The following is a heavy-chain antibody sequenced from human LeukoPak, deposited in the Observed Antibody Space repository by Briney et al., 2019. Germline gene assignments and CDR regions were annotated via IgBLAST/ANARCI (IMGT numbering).Heavy chain of an antibody. D-gene: IGHD6-13*01. J-gene: IGHJ4*02. Sequence: GASVKVSCKASGYTFTSYGISWVRQAPGQGLEWMGWISAYNGNTNYAQKLQGRVTMTTDTSTSTAYMELRSLRSDDTAVYYCARDLIRSTASGWYASGYWGQGTLVTVSS. CDR1: GYTFTSYG. CDR3: ARDLIRSTASGWYASGY. V-gene: IGHV1-18*01. CDR2: ISAYNGNT.